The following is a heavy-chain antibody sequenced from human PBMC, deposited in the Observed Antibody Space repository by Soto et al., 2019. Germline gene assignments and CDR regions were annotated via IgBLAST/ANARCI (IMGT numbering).Heavy chain of an antibody. CDR3: ATSISVGGGG. CDR1: GFTFSSYW. CDR2: TNSAGSST. J-gene: IGHJ4*02. Sequence: GGSLRLSCGASGFTFSSYWQHWVRQAPGEGLVWVSRTNSAGSSTRYAASVKGRFTISRDNAKNTLYLQVNNLRVEDTALYYCATSISVGGGGWGEGT. D-gene: IGHD3-16*01. V-gene: IGHV3-74*01.